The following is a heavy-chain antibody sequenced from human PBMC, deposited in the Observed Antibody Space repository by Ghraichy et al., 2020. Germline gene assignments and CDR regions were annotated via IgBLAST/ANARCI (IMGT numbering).Heavy chain of an antibody. D-gene: IGHD2-2*01. Sequence: ASVKVSCKASGYTFTGYYMHWVRQAPGQGLEWMGWINPNSGGTNYAQKFQGWVTMTRDTSISTAYMELSRLRSDDTAVYYCARGPSSTRTNWFDPWGQGTLVTVSS. CDR2: INPNSGGT. CDR1: GYTFTGYY. J-gene: IGHJ5*02. V-gene: IGHV1-2*04. CDR3: ARGPSSTRTNWFDP.